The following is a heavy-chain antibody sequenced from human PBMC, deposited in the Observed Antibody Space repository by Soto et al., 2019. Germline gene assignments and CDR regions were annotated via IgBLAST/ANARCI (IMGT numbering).Heavy chain of an antibody. CDR2: IKSKSDGGTA. Sequence: KSGGSLRLSCTASGFSFSDAWMSWVRQAPGKGLEWVGRIKSKSDGGTADHAAPVKGRFTISRDDSKNTLFLQMNSLKTEDTAMYYCTTDYGDTYYYYGMNVWGQGTTVTVSS. CDR1: GFSFSDAW. J-gene: IGHJ6*02. V-gene: IGHV3-15*01. CDR3: TTDYGDTYYYYGMNV. D-gene: IGHD4-17*01.